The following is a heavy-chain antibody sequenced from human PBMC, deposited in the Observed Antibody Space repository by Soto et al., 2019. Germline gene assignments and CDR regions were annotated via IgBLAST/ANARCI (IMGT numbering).Heavy chain of an antibody. V-gene: IGHV5-51*01. CDR3: ATRPGAHSGGFFGV. D-gene: IGHD6-19*01. CDR1: GYSFTDYW. Sequence: GESLKISCKGSGYSFTDYWIAWVRQMPGEGLEWMGIIYPGDSDTRYSPSFRGQVTFSVDKSISTAYLQWNSLKASDTAIYYCATRPGAHSGGFFGVWGQGTLVTVSS. J-gene: IGHJ4*02. CDR2: IYPGDSDT.